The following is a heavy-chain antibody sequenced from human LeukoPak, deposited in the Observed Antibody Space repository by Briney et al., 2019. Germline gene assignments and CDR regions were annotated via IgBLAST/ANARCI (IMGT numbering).Heavy chain of an antibody. CDR3: AKDQILHYFDY. CDR2: ISHTGDST. D-gene: IGHD1-26*01. V-gene: IGHV3-23*01. CDR1: GFTFSSYA. J-gene: IGHJ4*02. Sequence: PGGSLRLSCAASGFTFSSYAMSWVRQAPGKGLEWVSAISHTGDSTYYADSVKGRFSISRDNSKNTLFLEMNSLRAEDTAVYLCAKDQILHYFDYWGQGTLVTVSS.